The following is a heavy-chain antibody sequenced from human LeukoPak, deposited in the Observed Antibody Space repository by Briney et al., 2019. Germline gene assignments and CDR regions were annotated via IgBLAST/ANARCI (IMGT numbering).Heavy chain of an antibody. CDR3: TRDGADTGFDFDY. CDR2: ITGTSYPK. CDR1: GFTFRNYW. V-gene: IGHV3-11*06. Sequence: KSGGSLRLSCAASGFTFRNYWMGWVRQAPGKGLEWISYITGTSYPKMYGDSVRGRFTISRDNAQNSLYLQMNFLRAEDTAHYYCTRDGADTGFDFDYWGQGVLVTVSS. J-gene: IGHJ4*02. D-gene: IGHD2-8*02.